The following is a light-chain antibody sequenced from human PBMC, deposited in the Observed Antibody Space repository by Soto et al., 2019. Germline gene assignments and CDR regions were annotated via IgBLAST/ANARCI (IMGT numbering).Light chain of an antibody. CDR2: RAS. J-gene: IGKJ2*01. V-gene: IGKV1-5*03. CDR3: QHYYSYPYT. Sequence: DIQMTQSPSTLSASIGDRVTITCRASQSISRWLAWCQQKPQKPPKLLIYRASSLESGVPSRFSGSESGTEFTLTISSLQPDDSAIYYCQHYYSYPYTFGQGTKVDIK. CDR1: QSISRW.